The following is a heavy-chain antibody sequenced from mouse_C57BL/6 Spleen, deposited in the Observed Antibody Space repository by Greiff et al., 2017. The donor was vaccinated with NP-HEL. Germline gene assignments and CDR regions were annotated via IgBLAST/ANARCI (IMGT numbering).Heavy chain of an antibody. Sequence: QVQLKESGPGLVAPSQSLSITCTVSGFSLTSYAISWVRQPPGKGLEWLVVIWTGGGTNYNSALKSRLSISKDNSKSQVFLKMNSLQTDDTARYYCARERNYYGSSPAWFAYWGQGTLVTVSA. CDR3: ARERNYYGSSPAWFAY. V-gene: IGHV2-9-1*01. J-gene: IGHJ3*01. CDR1: GFSLTSYA. CDR2: IWTGGGT. D-gene: IGHD1-1*01.